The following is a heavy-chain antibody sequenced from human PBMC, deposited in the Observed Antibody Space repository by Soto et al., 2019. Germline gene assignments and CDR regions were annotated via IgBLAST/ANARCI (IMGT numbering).Heavy chain of an antibody. D-gene: IGHD5-18*01. CDR1: GFTFNRHG. J-gene: IGHJ4*02. CDR3: AKMTRGYTYGLDY. CDR2: ISFDGNDI. V-gene: IGHV3-30*18. Sequence: QVQLMESGGGVVQPGKSLRLTCEASGFTFNRHGMHWVRQAPGKGLEWLAVISFDGNDIYYADSVKGRFTISRDNSEKTVYLHMSSLRPEDTAVYFCAKMTRGYTYGLDYWGQGTLVTVSS.